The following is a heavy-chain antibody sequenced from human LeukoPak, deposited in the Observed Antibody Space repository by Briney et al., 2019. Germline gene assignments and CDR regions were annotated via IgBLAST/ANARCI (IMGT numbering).Heavy chain of an antibody. CDR2: LWYDGRNK. Sequence: GGSLRLSCVASGFTLSSHGMHWVRQAPGKGLEWVAVLWYDGRNKYYADSVKGRFTISRDDSKNTLYLQMNSLRAEDTAVYYCARDPQHSVDVWGQGTTITVSS. CDR1: GFTLSSHG. D-gene: IGHD4-11*01. J-gene: IGHJ6*02. CDR3: ARDPQHSVDV. V-gene: IGHV3-33*01.